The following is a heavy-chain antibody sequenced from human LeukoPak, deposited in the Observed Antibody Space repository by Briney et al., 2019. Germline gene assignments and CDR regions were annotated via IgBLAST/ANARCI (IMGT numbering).Heavy chain of an antibody. D-gene: IGHD3-22*01. CDR2: VYYNGIT. J-gene: IGHJ3*02. CDR1: GGSINTYF. V-gene: IGHV4-59*01. CDR3: VRSYLLVEVTRWAFDI. Sequence: PSETLSLTCTVSGGSINTYFWSWIRQPPGKGLEWIGYVYYNGITNYNPSLKSRVSISLDTSKNQFSLKLSSVTAADTAVYYCVRSYLLVEVTRWAFDIWGQGTMVTVSS.